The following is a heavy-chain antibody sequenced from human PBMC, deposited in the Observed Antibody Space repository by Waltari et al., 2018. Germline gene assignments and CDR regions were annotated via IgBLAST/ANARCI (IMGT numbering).Heavy chain of an antibody. V-gene: IGHV4-34*02. CDR1: DDSFINYY. CDR2: INRSGRT. D-gene: IGHD5-12*01. Sequence: QVQLQQWGAGLLKPSETLSVTCAVFDDSFINYYWVWIRQSPEKGREGIGEINRSGRTNYNPSLKGRVTISLDMSKKQVSLRVTSVTAADTAVYYCAREYSSFEPIFDYWGRGTLVTVSS. CDR3: AREYSSFEPIFDY. J-gene: IGHJ4*02.